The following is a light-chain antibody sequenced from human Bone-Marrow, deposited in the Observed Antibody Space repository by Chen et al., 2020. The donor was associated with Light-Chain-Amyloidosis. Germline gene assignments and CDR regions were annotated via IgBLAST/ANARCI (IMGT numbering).Light chain of an antibody. J-gene: IGKJ4*01. CDR2: DAS. V-gene: IGKV1-33*01. CDR3: QQYDNLLLT. CDR1: QNISNY. Sequence: DIQMTRSLSSLSASVGDRVTITCTASQNISNYFNWYQQKPGKAPKLLIYDASNLETGVPSRFSGSGSGTDFTFTISSLQPEDMATYYCQQYDNLLLTFGGGTKVEIK.